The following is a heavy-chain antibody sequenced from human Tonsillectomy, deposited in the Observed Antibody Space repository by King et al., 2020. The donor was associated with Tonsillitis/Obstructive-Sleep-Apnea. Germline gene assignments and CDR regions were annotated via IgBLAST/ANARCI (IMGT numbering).Heavy chain of an antibody. D-gene: IGHD3-3*01. J-gene: IGHJ4*02. Sequence: VQLVESGGGLVQPGRSLRLSCTASGFTFGDYAMSWVRQAPGKGLEWVGFIRSKAYGGTTEYAASVKGRFTISRDDSKSIAYLQMNSLKTEDTAVYYCTRVVGYDFWSGYYTGYYFDYWGQGTLVTVSS. V-gene: IGHV3-49*04. CDR1: GFTFGDYA. CDR2: IRSKAYGGTT. CDR3: TRVVGYDFWSGYYTGYYFDY.